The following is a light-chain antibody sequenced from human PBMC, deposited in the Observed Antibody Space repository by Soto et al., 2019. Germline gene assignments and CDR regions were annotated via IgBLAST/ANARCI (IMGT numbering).Light chain of an antibody. CDR2: EVS. CDR3: DSYTSSRAYV. CDR1: SSDVGGYNY. J-gene: IGLJ1*01. Sequence: QSVLTQRRSVSGSPGQSVTISCTGTSSDVGGYNYVSWYQQQAGKAPKLIIHEVSNRPSGVSNRFSGSKSGNTASLTISGLQAEDEADYYCDSYTSSRAYVFGIGTKLTVL. V-gene: IGLV2-14*01.